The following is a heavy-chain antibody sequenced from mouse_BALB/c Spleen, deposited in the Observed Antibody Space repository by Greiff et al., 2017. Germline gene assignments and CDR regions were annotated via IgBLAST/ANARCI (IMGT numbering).Heavy chain of an antibody. Sequence: VQLQQSGAELVKPGASVKLSCTASGFNIKDTYMHWVKQRPEQGLEWIGRIDPANGNTKYDPKFQGKATITADTSSNPAYLQLSSLTSEDTAVYYGASYYRYDEGAWFAYWGQGTLVTVSA. D-gene: IGHD2-14*01. J-gene: IGHJ3*01. CDR2: IDPANGNT. V-gene: IGHV14-3*02. CDR1: GFNIKDTY. CDR3: ASYYRYDEGAWFAY.